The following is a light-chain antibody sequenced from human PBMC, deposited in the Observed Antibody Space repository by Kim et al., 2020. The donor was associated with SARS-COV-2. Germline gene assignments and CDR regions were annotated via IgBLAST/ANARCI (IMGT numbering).Light chain of an antibody. CDR1: PSNVGSNI. J-gene: IGLJ6*01. CDR2: NNN. Sequence: GRRVPMSCPGGPSNVGSNIVAWYQTLPGAAPRLLFYNNNQRPTGVPARFSGSRSDTSASLVISGLQSEDEAAYFCASWDDGLKGVVFGGGTKVTVL. V-gene: IGLV1-44*01. CDR3: ASWDDGLKGVV.